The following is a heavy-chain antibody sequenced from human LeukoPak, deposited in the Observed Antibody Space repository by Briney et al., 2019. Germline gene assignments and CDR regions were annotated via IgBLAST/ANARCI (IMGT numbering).Heavy chain of an antibody. Sequence: GGSLRLSCAASGFTFSSYAMSWVRQAPGKGLEWVSSISGSGDSTYHADSVKGRFTISRDNSKNTLYLQMNSLRAEDTAVYYCASQKVVVVPAAMKEFDPWGQGTLVTVSS. D-gene: IGHD2-2*01. CDR3: ASQKVVVVPAAMKEFDP. CDR2: ISGSGDST. CDR1: GFTFSSYA. J-gene: IGHJ5*02. V-gene: IGHV3-23*01.